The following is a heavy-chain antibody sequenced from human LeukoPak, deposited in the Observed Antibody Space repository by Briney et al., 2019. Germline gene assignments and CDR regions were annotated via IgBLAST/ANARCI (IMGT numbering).Heavy chain of an antibody. CDR3: ARVSDIMISFGGAISYFDY. Sequence: SETLSLTCTLYGGSLNDSDWSWIRQPPGKGLEWIGEITHSGGTHYNPSLWSRLTISTDTSRSKLSLQLTSVTAADTGVYFCARVSDIMISFGGAISYFDYWGQGALVTVSS. V-gene: IGHV4-34*01. J-gene: IGHJ4*02. CDR1: GGSLNDSD. D-gene: IGHD3-16*02. CDR2: ITHSGGT.